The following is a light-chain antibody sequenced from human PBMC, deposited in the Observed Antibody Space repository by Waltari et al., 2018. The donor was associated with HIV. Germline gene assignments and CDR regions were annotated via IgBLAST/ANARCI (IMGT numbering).Light chain of an antibody. CDR3: QQYYSTPRT. CDR1: QSVLYSSNNKNY. J-gene: IGKJ1*01. Sequence: DIVMTQSPDSLVLSLGERATINCKSSQSVLYSSNNKNYLAWYQQKPGQPPKLLIYWASTRESGVPDRFSGSGSGTDFTLTSSSLQAEDVAVYYCQQYYSTPRTFGQGTKVEIK. V-gene: IGKV4-1*01. CDR2: WAS.